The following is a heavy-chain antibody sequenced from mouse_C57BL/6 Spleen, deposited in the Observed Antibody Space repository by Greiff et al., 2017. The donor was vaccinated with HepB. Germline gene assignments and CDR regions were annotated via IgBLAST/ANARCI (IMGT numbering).Heavy chain of an antibody. CDR3: ARGDGRTWFAY. Sequence: VQLQQSGAELVKPGASVKLSCTASGFNIKDYYMHWVKQRTEQGLEWIGRIDPEDGETKYAQKFQGKATLTADTSSNTAYLQLSSLTSEDTAVYYCARGDGRTWFAYWGQVTLVTVSA. D-gene: IGHD3-3*01. J-gene: IGHJ3*01. CDR1: GFNIKDYY. CDR2: IDPEDGET. V-gene: IGHV14-2*01.